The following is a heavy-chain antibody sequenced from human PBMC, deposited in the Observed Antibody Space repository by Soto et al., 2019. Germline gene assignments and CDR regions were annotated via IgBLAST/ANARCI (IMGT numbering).Heavy chain of an antibody. J-gene: IGHJ3*02. CDR1: GYTFTGYY. Sequence: ASVKVSCKASGYTFTGYYMHWVRQAPGQGLEWMGWINPNSGGTNYAQKFQGWVTMTRDTSISTAYMELSRLRSDDTAVYYCARSEGFGELLYFFAFDIWGQGTMVTVSS. D-gene: IGHD3-10*01. V-gene: IGHV1-2*04. CDR2: INPNSGGT. CDR3: ARSEGFGELLYFFAFDI.